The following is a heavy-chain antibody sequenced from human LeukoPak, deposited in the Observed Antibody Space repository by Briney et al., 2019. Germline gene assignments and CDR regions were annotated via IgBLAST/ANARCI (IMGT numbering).Heavy chain of an antibody. CDR3: ASCFTDGDCEY. J-gene: IGHJ4*02. V-gene: IGHV3-66*01. Sequence: PGGSLRLSCAASGFTVSSYYMSWVRQTPGKGLQWVSVLYSGGNAYYADFVKGRFTISRDNSKNMLYLQMNSLRAEDTPVYYCASCFTDGDCEYWGQGTLVTVSS. CDR2: LYSGGNA. D-gene: IGHD4-17*01. CDR1: GFTVSSYY.